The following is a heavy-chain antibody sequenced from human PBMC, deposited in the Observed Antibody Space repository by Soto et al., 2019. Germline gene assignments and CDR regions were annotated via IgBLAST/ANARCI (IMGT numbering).Heavy chain of an antibody. J-gene: IGHJ3*01. V-gene: IGHV3-7*05. CDR1: GFTFSSYW. Sequence: EVQLVESGGGLVQPGGSLRLSCVASGFTFSSYWMSWVRQAPGKGLEWVANIKSDGSEEYYVDSVKGRFTISRDNAKNSLSLQMSSLRAEDAAVYYCARVDGGKGGVIDFWGQGTVVTVSS. CDR3: ARVDGGKGGVIDF. CDR2: IKSDGSEE. D-gene: IGHD2-8*02.